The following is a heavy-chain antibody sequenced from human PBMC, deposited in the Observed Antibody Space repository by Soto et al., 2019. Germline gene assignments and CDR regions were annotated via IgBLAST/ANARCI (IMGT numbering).Heavy chain of an antibody. V-gene: IGHV3-23*01. CDR3: AKYRGDLWELGAYYFDY. Sequence: GGSLRLSCAASGFTFSSYAMSWVRQAPGKGLEWVSAISGSGGNTYYADSVKGRFTISRDNAKNTLYLQMNSLRAEDRAGYYCAKYRGDLWELGAYYFDYWGQGTLVTVSS. D-gene: IGHD1-26*01. J-gene: IGHJ4*02. CDR2: ISGSGGNT. CDR1: GFTFSSYA.